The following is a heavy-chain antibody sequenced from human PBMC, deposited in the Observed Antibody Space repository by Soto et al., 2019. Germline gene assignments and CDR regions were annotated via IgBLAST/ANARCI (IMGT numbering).Heavy chain of an antibody. D-gene: IGHD2-2*01. CDR3: ARGPDIVVVPAAKQDFDY. V-gene: IGHV3-30-3*01. CDR2: ISYDGSTK. CDR1: GFTFSSYA. J-gene: IGHJ4*02. Sequence: QVQLVESGGGVVQPGRSLRLSCAASGFTFSSYAMHWVRQAPGKGLEWVAVISYDGSTKYYADSVKGRFTISRDNSKNTMYLQMNSLRAEDTAVYYCARGPDIVVVPAAKQDFDYWGQGTLVTVSS.